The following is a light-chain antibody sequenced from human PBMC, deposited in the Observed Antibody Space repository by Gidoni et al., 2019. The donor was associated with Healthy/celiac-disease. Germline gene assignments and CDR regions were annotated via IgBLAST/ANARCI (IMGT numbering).Light chain of an antibody. CDR1: QSVSSSY. CDR2: GAS. Sequence: EIVLTQSPCTLSLSPGASATLSCRASQSVSSSYLAWYQQKPGQAPRLLIYGASSRATGIPDRCSGSGSGTDFTLTISRLEPEDFAVYYCQQYGSSPPYTFGQGTKLEIK. CDR3: QQYGSSPPYT. V-gene: IGKV3-20*01. J-gene: IGKJ2*01.